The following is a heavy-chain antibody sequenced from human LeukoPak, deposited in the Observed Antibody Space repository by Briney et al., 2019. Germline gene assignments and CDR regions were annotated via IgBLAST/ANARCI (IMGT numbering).Heavy chain of an antibody. CDR1: GGSFSGYY. V-gene: IGHV4-34*01. CDR3: ARRASKVRGVIITVFDY. J-gene: IGHJ4*02. CDR2: INHSGST. D-gene: IGHD3-10*01. Sequence: SETLSLTCAVYGGSFSGYYWSWIRQPPGKGLEWIGEINHSGSTNYNPSLKSRVTISVDTSKNQFSLKLSSVIAADTAVYYCARRASKVRGVIITVFDYWGQGTLVTVSS.